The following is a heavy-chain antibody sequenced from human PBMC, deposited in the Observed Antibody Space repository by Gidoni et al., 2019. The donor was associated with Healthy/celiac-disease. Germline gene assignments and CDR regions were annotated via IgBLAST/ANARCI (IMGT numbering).Heavy chain of an antibody. CDR3: ARVRVGGDYVQDY. V-gene: IGHV4-34*01. CDR1: VGSFSGYY. J-gene: IGHJ4*02. Sequence: QVQLQQWGAGRLKPSETLSLTCAVYVGSFSGYYWSWIRQPPGKGLEWIGEINHSGSTNYNPSLKSRVTISVDTSKNQFSLKLSSVTAADTAVYYCARVRVGGDYVQDYWGQGTLVTVSS. CDR2: INHSGST. D-gene: IGHD4-17*01.